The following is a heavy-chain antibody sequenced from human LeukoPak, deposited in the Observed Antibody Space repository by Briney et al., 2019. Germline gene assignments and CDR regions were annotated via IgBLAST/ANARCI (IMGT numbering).Heavy chain of an antibody. Sequence: GKSMRLSCAASGFTFSAYWMSWVRQAPGKGLEWVANIKQDGSEKFYVDSVKGRFTISRDNAKNSLYLQMNSLRGEDTAVYYCARVIFGVVIIPYFDSWGQGILVTVSS. D-gene: IGHD3-3*01. CDR2: IKQDGSEK. J-gene: IGHJ4*02. V-gene: IGHV3-7*01. CDR3: ARVIFGVVIIPYFDS. CDR1: GFTFSAYW.